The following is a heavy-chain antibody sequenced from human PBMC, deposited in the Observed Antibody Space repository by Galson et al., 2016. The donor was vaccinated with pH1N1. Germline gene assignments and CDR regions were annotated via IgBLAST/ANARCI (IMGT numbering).Heavy chain of an antibody. CDR1: GGSLSSRNFY. D-gene: IGHD1-26*01. J-gene: IGHJ4*02. Sequence: ETLSLTCTVSGGSLSSRNFYGDWIRQPPGKGLEWIGNIHYSGFTHYNSSLQSRVTISVDTSENQFSLRLSSVTAADTAVYYCASLVRGSYPDPLYYFDFWGLGTLVTVSS. CDR2: IHYSGFT. CDR3: ASLVRGSYPDPLYYFDF. V-gene: IGHV4-39*01.